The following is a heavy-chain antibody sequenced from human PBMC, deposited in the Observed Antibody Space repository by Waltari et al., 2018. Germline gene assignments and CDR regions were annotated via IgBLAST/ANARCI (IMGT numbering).Heavy chain of an antibody. CDR3: ARVVVVVTAMRFDP. CDR2: IYYSGST. Sequence: QVQLQESGTGLVKPSETLSLTCTVSGGSISSYYWSWIGQPPGKGLEWIGYIYYSGSTNYNPSLKSRVTISVDTSKNQFSLKLSSVTAADTAVYYCARVVVVVTAMRFDPWGQGTLVTVSS. V-gene: IGHV4-59*01. J-gene: IGHJ5*02. D-gene: IGHD2-21*02. CDR1: GGSISSYY.